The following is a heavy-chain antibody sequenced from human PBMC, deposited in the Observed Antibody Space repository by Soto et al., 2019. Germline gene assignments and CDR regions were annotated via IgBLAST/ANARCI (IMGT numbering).Heavy chain of an antibody. CDR3: VRYMQLWRLDS. J-gene: IGHJ4*02. CDR1: GLTFRSYW. V-gene: IGHV3-74*03. CDR2: INTDGSVA. D-gene: IGHD2-8*01. Sequence: EVQLVESGGGLVQPGESLRLSCAASGLTFRSYWMHWVRQAPGKGLVWVSRINTDGSVAMYVDSVKGRFTISRDNAKNTLYLHMNSLRAEDTSVDYCVRYMQLWRLDSGGQGTLVTVSS.